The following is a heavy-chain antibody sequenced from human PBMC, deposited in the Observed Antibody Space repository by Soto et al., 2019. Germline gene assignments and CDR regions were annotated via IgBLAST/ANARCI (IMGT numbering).Heavy chain of an antibody. D-gene: IGHD3-22*01. Sequence: SETLSLTCTVSGSSISSGGYYWSWIRQHPGKGLEWIGYIYYSGSTYYNPSLKSRVTVSVDTSKNQFSLKLRSEDTAVYYCARGPPGSGYYWPFDYWGQGTLVTVSS. V-gene: IGHV4-31*03. CDR1: GSSISSGGYY. CDR3: ARGPPGSGYYWPFDY. CDR2: IYYSGST. J-gene: IGHJ4*02.